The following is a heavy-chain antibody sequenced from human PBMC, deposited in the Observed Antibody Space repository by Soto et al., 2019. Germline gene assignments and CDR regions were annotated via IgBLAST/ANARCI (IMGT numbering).Heavy chain of an antibody. V-gene: IGHV3-30-3*01. D-gene: IGHD2-15*01. CDR2: ISYDGSNK. CDR3: ERSQSRSLYGGNRIFPY. CDR1: GFTFSSYA. J-gene: IGHJ4*02. Sequence: PRGSLRLSSAAPGFTFSSYAMHWVRQAPGMGLEWVAVISYDGSNKYYADSVKGRFTIYRDNSKKTIFLQMNSMRAEETDVYFGERSQSRSLYGGNRIFPYWGQGT.